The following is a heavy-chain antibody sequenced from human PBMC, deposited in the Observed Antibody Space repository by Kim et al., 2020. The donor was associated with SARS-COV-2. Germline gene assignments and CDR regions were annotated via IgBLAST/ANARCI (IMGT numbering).Heavy chain of an antibody. Sequence: GESLKISCKGSGYSFTSYWIGWVRQMPGKGLEWMGIISPGDSDTRYSPSFQGQVTISADRSISTAYLQWYSLKASDTAMYYCASLPRPGIHWQFDPWGQGTLVTVSS. V-gene: IGHV5-51*01. J-gene: IGHJ5*02. CDR1: GYSFTSYW. D-gene: IGHD6-13*01. CDR3: ASLPRPGIHWQFDP. CDR2: ISPGDSDT.